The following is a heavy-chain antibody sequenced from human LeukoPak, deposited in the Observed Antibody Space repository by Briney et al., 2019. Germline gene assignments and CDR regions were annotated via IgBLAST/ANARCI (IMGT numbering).Heavy chain of an antibody. V-gene: IGHV4-38-2*01. Sequence: PAETLSLTCAVSGYPLSSCDYWGWIRQPPGKGLEWIGSIYHSGSNYYNPSLKSRVTISVDRSKNQFSLKLSSVTAADTAVYYCARGGYYYYYMDVWGKGTTVTVSS. CDR1: GYPLSSCDY. D-gene: IGHD3-16*01. J-gene: IGHJ6*03. CDR3: ARGGYYYYYMDV. CDR2: IYHSGSN.